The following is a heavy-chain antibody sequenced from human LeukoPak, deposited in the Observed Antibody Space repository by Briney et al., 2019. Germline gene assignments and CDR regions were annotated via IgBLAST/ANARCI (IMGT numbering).Heavy chain of an antibody. CDR1: GFTFSSYS. CDR2: ISSSSSTI. V-gene: IGHV3-48*01. CDR3: AREVLGVDY. J-gene: IGHJ4*02. Sequence: GGSLRLSCAASGFTFSSYSMNWVRQAPGKGLEWVSYISSSSSTIYYADSVKGRFTISRDNAKNSLYLQMNSLRAEDTAVYYCAREVLGVDYWGQGTLVTVSS. D-gene: IGHD3-16*01.